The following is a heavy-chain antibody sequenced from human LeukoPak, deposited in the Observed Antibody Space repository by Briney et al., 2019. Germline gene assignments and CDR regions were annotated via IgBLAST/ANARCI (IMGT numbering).Heavy chain of an antibody. J-gene: IGHJ4*02. CDR1: GYSFTSYW. V-gene: IGHV5-51*01. CDR2: IYPGDSDT. CDR3: ARRYYYDSSGSYPFDY. Sequence: GESLKISCKGSGYSFTSYWIGWVRQMPGKGLEWMGIIYPGDSDTRYSPSFQGQVTISADKSISTAYLQWSSLKASDTAMYYCARRYYYDSSGSYPFDYWGQGTLVTVSS. D-gene: IGHD3-22*01.